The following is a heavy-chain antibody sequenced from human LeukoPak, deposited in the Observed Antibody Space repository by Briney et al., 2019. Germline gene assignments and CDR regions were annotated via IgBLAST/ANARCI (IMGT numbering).Heavy chain of an antibody. Sequence: SETLSLTCTVSGGSISSHYWSWIRQPSGKGLEWIGYIYYSGSTNYNPSLKSRVTISVDTSKNQFSLKLSSVTAADTAVYYCARGVCSSTSCYRGYYYYYMDVWGKGTTVTVSS. CDR3: ARGVCSSTSCYRGYYYYYMDV. V-gene: IGHV4-59*11. CDR1: GGSISSHY. D-gene: IGHD2-2*01. J-gene: IGHJ6*03. CDR2: IYYSGST.